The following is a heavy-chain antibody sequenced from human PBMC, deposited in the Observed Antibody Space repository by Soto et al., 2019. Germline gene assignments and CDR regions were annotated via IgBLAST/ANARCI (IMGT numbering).Heavy chain of an antibody. CDR2: INQSGST. CDR1: GGSFSGYY. D-gene: IGHD3-16*01. CDR3: ARHNGPLYVGYYYDMDV. V-gene: IGHV4-34*01. J-gene: IGHJ6*02. Sequence: PSETLSLTCAVYGGSFSGYYWSWIRQPPGKGLEWIGEINQSGSTNYNPSLKSRVTISVDTSKNQFSLKLSSVTAADTAVYYCARHNGPLYVGYYYDMDVWGQGTTVTVSS.